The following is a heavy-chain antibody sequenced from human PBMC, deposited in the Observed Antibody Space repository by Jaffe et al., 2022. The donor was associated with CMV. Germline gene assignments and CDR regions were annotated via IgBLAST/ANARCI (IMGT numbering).Heavy chain of an antibody. D-gene: IGHD3-10*01. V-gene: IGHV3-53*01. CDR1: GFTVSSNY. CDR3: ARRRDYYGSGSYYWYFDL. Sequence: EVQLVESGGGLIQPGGSLRLSCAASGFTVSSNYMSWVRQAPGKGLEWVSVIYSGGSTYYADSVKGRFTISRDNSKNTLYLQMNSLRAEDTAVYYCARRRDYYGSGSYYWYFDLWGRGTLVTVSS. J-gene: IGHJ2*01. CDR2: IYSGGST.